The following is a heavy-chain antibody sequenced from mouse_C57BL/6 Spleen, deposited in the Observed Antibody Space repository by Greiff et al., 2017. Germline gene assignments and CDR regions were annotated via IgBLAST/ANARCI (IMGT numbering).Heavy chain of an antibody. J-gene: IGHJ4*01. CDR2: IDPSDSYT. V-gene: IGHV1-59*01. CDR3: ARGGTPAMDY. Sequence: QVQLQQPGAELVRPGTSVKLSCKASGYTFTSYWMHWVKQRPGQGLEWIGVIDPSDSYTNYNQKFKGKATLTVDTSYSTAYMQLSSLTSEDSAVYYCARGGTPAMDYWGQGTSVTVSS. D-gene: IGHD1-1*02. CDR1: GYTFTSYW.